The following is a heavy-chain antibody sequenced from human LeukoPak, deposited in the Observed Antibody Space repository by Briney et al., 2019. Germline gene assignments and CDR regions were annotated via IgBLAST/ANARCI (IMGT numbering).Heavy chain of an antibody. J-gene: IGHJ4*02. CDR3: ARDVVVAATNGFFYFDY. Sequence: SVKVSCKASGYTFTSYGISWVRQAPGQGLEWMGRIIPIFGTANYAQKFQGRVTITTDESTSTAYMELSSLRSEDTAVYYCARDVVVAATNGFFYFDYWGQGTLVTVSS. CDR2: IIPIFGTA. CDR1: GYTFTSYG. D-gene: IGHD2-15*01. V-gene: IGHV1-69*05.